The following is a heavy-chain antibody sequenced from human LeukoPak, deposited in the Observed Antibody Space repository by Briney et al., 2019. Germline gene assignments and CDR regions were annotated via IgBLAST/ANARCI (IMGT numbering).Heavy chain of an antibody. CDR1: GASITDYY. CDR3: AYGGDAYKTGY. D-gene: IGHD5-24*01. Sequence: SETLSLTCTVSGASITDYYWSWIRQPPAKGLEWIGYIYYTGSPNYNPSLKSRVTLSFDRSQNQFSLKLTSVTAADTAVYYCAYGGDAYKTGYCGQGTLVTVSS. J-gene: IGHJ4*02. V-gene: IGHV4-59*01. CDR2: IYYTGSP.